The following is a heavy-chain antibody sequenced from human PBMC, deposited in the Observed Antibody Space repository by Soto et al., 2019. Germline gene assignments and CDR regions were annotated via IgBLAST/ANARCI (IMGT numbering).Heavy chain of an antibody. J-gene: IGHJ6*02. CDR3: ALWAFRDGNKSKNNYGRDV. Sequence: QVQLVQSGAEVKKPGSSVKVSCKASGGTFNSSAISWVRQAPGQGLEWMGGIIPIFGTAKYAKNFQGRAAITADESTSAAYMQLRILRSENTAVSYCALWAFRDGNKSKNNYGRDVWGQGTTVPVSS. V-gene: IGHV1-69*01. CDR2: IIPIFGTA. D-gene: IGHD3-3*02. CDR1: GGTFNSSA.